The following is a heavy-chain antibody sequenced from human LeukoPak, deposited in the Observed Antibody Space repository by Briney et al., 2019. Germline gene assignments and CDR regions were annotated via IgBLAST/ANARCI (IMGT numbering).Heavy chain of an antibody. V-gene: IGHV4-59*01. CDR2: IYYSGST. CDR1: GGSISSYY. Sequence: SETLSLTCTVSGGSISSYYWSWIRQPPGKGLEWIGYIYYSGSTNYNPSLKSRVTISVDTSKNQFSLKLSSVTAADTAVYYCARLYDFWSGYELDYWGQGTLVTVSS. D-gene: IGHD3-3*01. J-gene: IGHJ4*02. CDR3: ARLYDFWSGYELDY.